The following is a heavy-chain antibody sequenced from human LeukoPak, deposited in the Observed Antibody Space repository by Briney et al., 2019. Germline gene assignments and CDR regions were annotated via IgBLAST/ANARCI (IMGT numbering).Heavy chain of an antibody. CDR1: GFTFSDYW. J-gene: IGHJ6*02. CDR2: ISGDGGGT. Sequence: GGSLRLSCAASGFTFSDYWMHWVRQAPGKGLGWVSHISGDGGGTRYADSVKGRFTISRDNAKNTLYLQMNSLRAEDTAVYYCARERSSVNSYYGMDVWGQGTTVTVSS. D-gene: IGHD2/OR15-2a*01. V-gene: IGHV3-74*01. CDR3: ARERSSVNSYYGMDV.